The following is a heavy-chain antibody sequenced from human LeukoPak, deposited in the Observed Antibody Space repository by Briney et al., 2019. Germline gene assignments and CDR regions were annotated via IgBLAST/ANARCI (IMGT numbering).Heavy chain of an antibody. CDR3: TRGSSRTGYNC. V-gene: IGHV3-23*01. CDR1: GFTLSSYA. CDR2: IASGGIT. D-gene: IGHD3/OR15-3a*01. J-gene: IGHJ4*02. Sequence: PGGSLRLSCAASGFTLSSYAVTWVRQAPGKGLEWVSAIASGGITYYADSVKGRFTISRDNSKNTLYLQMNSLRVEDTAVYYCTRGSSRTGYNCWGQGVLVTVSS.